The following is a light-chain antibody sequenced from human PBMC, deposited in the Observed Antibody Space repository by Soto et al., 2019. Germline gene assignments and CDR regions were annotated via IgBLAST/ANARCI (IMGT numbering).Light chain of an antibody. CDR2: GAS. CDR1: QSVSSNY. V-gene: IGKV3-20*01. CDR3: QQYGETPRT. Sequence: DIVLTQSPGSLYLSPGEGATISSRASQSVSSNYLAWYQQKPGQAPRLLIYGASSRATDIPDRFSGSGSGTDLSLTISRLEPEDFALYYCQQYGETPRTFGQGTTVEIK. J-gene: IGKJ1*01.